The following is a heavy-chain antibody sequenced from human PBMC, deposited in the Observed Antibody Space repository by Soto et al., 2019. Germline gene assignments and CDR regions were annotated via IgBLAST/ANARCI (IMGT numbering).Heavy chain of an antibody. J-gene: IGHJ4*02. D-gene: IGHD6-13*01. Sequence: PGGSLTLSCGASGFIYRGDPRSWVSQAPGKGLEWVSAISGRGGCTYYADSGKGSFTISKHKSKNTLSLQITSLRAEDTALYYCEKDGQQLVNYYFDYWGQGTLVTVSS. CDR3: EKDGQQLVNYYFDY. V-gene: IGHV3-23*01. CDR2: ISGRGGCT. CDR1: GFIYRGDP.